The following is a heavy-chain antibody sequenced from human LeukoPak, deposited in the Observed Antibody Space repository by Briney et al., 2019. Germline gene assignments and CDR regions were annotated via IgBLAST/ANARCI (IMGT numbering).Heavy chain of an antibody. V-gene: IGHV1-69*13. CDR1: GGTFSSYA. CDR2: IIPIFGTA. D-gene: IGHD3-3*01. CDR3: ARSHVDYDFWSGYPWDS. J-gene: IGHJ5*02. Sequence: GASVKVSCKASGGTFSSYAISWVRQAPGQGLEWMGGIIPIFGTANYAQKFQGRVTITADESTSTAYMELSSLRSEDTAVYYCARSHVDYDFWSGYPWDSWGQGTLVTVSP.